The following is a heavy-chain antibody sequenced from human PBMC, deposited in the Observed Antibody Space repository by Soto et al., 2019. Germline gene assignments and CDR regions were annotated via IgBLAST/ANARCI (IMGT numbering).Heavy chain of an antibody. D-gene: IGHD1-20*01. V-gene: IGHV3-23*01. CDR1: HFAFNIDA. CDR3: ARDNWNGAYYGLDV. Sequence: EAQLLEWGGLVQPGESLTLSCVASHFAFNIDAMTWVRQAPGKGLGWVSSMSGSGSSIYYADSVKGRFTITRDKSKKTLYLQMNSLRAEDTAVYWCARDNWNGAYYGLDVWGQGTTVTVS. J-gene: IGHJ6*02. CDR2: MSGSGSSI.